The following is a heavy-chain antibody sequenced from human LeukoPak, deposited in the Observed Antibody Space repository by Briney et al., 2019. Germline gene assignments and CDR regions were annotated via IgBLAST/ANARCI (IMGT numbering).Heavy chain of an antibody. J-gene: IGHJ4*02. Sequence: ASVRVSCKASGYTFTNYDINWVRQATGQGLQWMGWMNPNSGNTGYAQKFQGRVTITRDTSKNQVVLTMTNMDPVDTATYYCAHRRGGPGYSGYGYYFDYWGQGTLVTVSS. V-gene: IGHV1-8*03. CDR3: AHRRGGPGYSGYGYYFDY. CDR2: MNPNSGNT. CDR1: GYTFTNYD. D-gene: IGHD5-12*01.